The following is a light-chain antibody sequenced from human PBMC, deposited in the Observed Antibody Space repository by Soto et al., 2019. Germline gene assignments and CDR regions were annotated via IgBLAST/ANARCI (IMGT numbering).Light chain of an antibody. Sequence: QSVLTQPPSASGTPGQRVTISCSGSSSNIGSNTVNWYQQLPGTAPNLLIYSNNHRPSGVPVRFSGSKSGTSASLAISGLQSEDEADYYCAAWDDSLNGWVFGGGTKVTVL. V-gene: IGLV1-44*01. CDR3: AAWDDSLNGWV. CDR2: SNN. J-gene: IGLJ3*02. CDR1: SSNIGSNT.